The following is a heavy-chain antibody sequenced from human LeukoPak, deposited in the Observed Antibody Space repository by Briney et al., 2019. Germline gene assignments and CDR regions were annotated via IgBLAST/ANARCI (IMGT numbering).Heavy chain of an antibody. CDR1: GGSISSYY. CDR2: IYYSGRT. Sequence: SETLSLTCTVSGGSISSYYWNWLRQPPGKGLEWIGYIYYSGRTNYNPSLKSRVNISVDTSKNQFSLKLSSVTDADTAVYYCARQDVVVITAATYYYGMDVWGQGTTVTVSS. J-gene: IGHJ6*02. V-gene: IGHV4-59*08. D-gene: IGHD2-2*01. CDR3: ARQDVVVITAATYYYGMDV.